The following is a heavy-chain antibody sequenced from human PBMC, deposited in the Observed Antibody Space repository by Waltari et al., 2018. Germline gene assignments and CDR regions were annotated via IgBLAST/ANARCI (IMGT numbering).Heavy chain of an antibody. CDR2: ISAYNGNT. J-gene: IGHJ4*02. Sequence: QVQLVQSGAEVKKPGASVKVSCKASGYTFTSYGISWVRQAPGQGLEWMGWISAYNGNTNYAQKLQGRVTMTTDTSTSTAYMELRSLRSDDTAVYYCARDKEVVITIFGVVIPTNRNDYWGQGTLVTVSS. CDR3: ARDKEVVITIFGVVIPTNRNDY. V-gene: IGHV1-18*01. D-gene: IGHD3-3*01. CDR1: GYTFTSYG.